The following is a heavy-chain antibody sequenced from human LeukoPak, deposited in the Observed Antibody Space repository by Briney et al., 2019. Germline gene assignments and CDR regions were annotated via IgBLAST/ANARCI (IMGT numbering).Heavy chain of an antibody. Sequence: PSETLSLTCIVSGDTIDTRHFYWTWIRQPPGKGLEWIGSIYYNLSTSYNPSLLSRGTISVDTSKNQFSLRLTSVTAADTAMYYCAKGGDAYKVGNYWGPGTVVTVSS. V-gene: IGHV4-39*07. J-gene: IGHJ1*01. CDR2: IYYNLST. D-gene: IGHD5-24*01. CDR1: GDTIDTRHFY. CDR3: AKGGDAYKVGNY.